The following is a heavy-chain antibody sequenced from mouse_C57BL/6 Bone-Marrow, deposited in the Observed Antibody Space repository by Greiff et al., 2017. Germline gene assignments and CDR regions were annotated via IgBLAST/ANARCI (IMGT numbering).Heavy chain of an antibody. CDR2: ISYDGSN. D-gene: IGHD1-1*01. J-gene: IGHJ2*01. CDR3: ARSPTTVVDY. Sequence: VQLQQSGPGLVKPSQSLSLTCSVTGYSITSGYYWNWIRQFPGNKLEWMGYISYDGSNNYNPSLKNRISITRDTSKNQFFLKLNSVTTEDTATYYCARSPTTVVDYWGQGTTLTVSS. V-gene: IGHV3-6*01. CDR1: GYSITSGYY.